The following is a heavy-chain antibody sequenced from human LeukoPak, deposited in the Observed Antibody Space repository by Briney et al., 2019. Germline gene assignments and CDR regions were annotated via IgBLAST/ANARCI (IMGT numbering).Heavy chain of an antibody. Sequence: ASVKVSCKASGYTFTGYYMHWVRQVPGQGLEWMGWINPNSGGTNYAQKFQGRVTMTRDTSISTAYMELGRLRSDDTAVYYCAREVRWELLSWFDPWGQGTLVTVSS. CDR1: GYTFTGYY. D-gene: IGHD1-26*01. CDR3: AREVRWELLSWFDP. V-gene: IGHV1-2*02. J-gene: IGHJ5*02. CDR2: INPNSGGT.